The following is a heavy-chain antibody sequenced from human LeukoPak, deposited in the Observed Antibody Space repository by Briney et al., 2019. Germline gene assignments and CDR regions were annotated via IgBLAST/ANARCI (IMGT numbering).Heavy chain of an antibody. D-gene: IGHD4-17*01. V-gene: IGHV3-30-3*01. CDR1: GFTFSSYA. CDR3: ARDAYDYGDFNWFDP. Sequence: GGSLRLSCAASGFTFSSYAMHWVRQAPGKGLEWVAVISYDGSNKYYADSVKGRFTISRDNSKNTLCLQMNSLRAEDTAVYYCARDAYDYGDFNWFDPWGQGTLVTVSS. J-gene: IGHJ5*02. CDR2: ISYDGSNK.